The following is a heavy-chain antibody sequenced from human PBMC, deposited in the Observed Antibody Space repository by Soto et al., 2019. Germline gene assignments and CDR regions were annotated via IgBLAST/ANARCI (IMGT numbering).Heavy chain of an antibody. CDR1: GYTFTSYD. Sequence: QVQLVQSGAEVKKPGASVKVSCKASGYTFTSYDINWVRQATGQGLEWMGWMNPNSGNTGYAQKFQGRVTMTRNTPKSPANVGLSSLRSEDTAVYYWARIGSPRHSSGWYKDGMDVWGQGTTVTVSS. CDR2: MNPNSGNT. V-gene: IGHV1-8*01. CDR3: ARIGSPRHSSGWYKDGMDV. J-gene: IGHJ6*02. D-gene: IGHD6-19*01.